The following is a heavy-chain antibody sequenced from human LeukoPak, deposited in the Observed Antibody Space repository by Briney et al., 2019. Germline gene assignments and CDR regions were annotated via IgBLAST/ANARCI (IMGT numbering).Heavy chain of an antibody. CDR1: GDSITSGSYY. CDR3: ARVPQSVEAFDI. CDR2: IYYSGRT. Sequence: PSQTLSLTCTVSGDSITSGSYYWGWIRQPPGKGLEWIGSIYYSGRTSHNPSLKSRVTISVDTSKNQFSLNLSSVTAADTAVYYCARVPQSVEAFDIWGQGTMVTVSS. V-gene: IGHV4-39*07. J-gene: IGHJ3*02.